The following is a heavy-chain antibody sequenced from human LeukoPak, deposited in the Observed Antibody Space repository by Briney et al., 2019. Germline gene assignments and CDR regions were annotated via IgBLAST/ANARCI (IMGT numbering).Heavy chain of an antibody. Sequence: SETLSLTCTVSGGPISTYYWSWIRQPPGKGLEGIGYIPYSGSTNYNPSLKSRVTLSLDTSKNQFALKLSSVTAADTAVYYCARSIIGTRSKFDYWGQGTLVTVSS. J-gene: IGHJ4*02. CDR3: ARSIIGTRSKFDY. CDR2: IPYSGST. V-gene: IGHV4-59*08. CDR1: GGPISTYY. D-gene: IGHD1/OR15-1a*01.